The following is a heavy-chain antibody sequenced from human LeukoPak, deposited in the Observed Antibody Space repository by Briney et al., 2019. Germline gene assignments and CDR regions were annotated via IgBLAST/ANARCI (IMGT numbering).Heavy chain of an antibody. D-gene: IGHD5-24*01. CDR3: HEASGGYNYSDY. CDR2: IIPIFGTA. CDR1: GGTFSSYA. J-gene: IGHJ4*02. Sequence: ASVKVSCKASGGTFSSYAISWVRQAPGQGLEWMGGIIPIFGTANYAQKFQGRVTITTDESTSTAYMELSSLRSEDTAVYYCHEASGGYNYSDYWGRGTLVTVSS. V-gene: IGHV1-69*05.